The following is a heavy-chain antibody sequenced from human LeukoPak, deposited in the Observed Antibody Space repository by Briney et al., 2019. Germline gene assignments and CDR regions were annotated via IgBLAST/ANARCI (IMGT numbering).Heavy chain of an antibody. CDR2: ISSSSSYI. CDR1: GFTFSSYS. Sequence: GGSLRLSCAASGFTFSSYSMNWVRQAPGKGLEWVSSISSSSSYIYYADSVKGRFTISRDNAKNSLYLQMNSLRAEDTAVYYCARGPNILGYCSSTSCYAGDGNWFDPWGQGTLVTVSS. J-gene: IGHJ5*02. V-gene: IGHV3-21*01. CDR3: ARGPNILGYCSSTSCYAGDGNWFDP. D-gene: IGHD2-2*01.